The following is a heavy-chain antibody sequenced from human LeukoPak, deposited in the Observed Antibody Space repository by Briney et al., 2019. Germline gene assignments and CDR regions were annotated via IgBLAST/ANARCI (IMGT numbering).Heavy chain of an antibody. CDR2: IYYSGST. J-gene: IGHJ3*02. CDR3: ARVYVWELPPYDAFDI. D-gene: IGHD1-26*01. CDR1: GGSISSSTYY. V-gene: IGHV4-39*01. Sequence: SETLSLTCTVSGGSISSSTYYWGWIRQPPGKGLEWIGSIYYSGSTYYNPSLKSRVTMSVDTSKSQFSLKLSSVTAADTAVYYCARVYVWELPPYDAFDIWGQGTMVTVSS.